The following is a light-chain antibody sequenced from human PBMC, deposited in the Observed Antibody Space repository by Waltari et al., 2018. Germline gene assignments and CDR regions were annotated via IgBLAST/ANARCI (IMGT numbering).Light chain of an antibody. CDR2: EVT. Sequence: QSALTQPRSVSGSPGQSVTLSRTGARSDVGAYNYVSWYQQHPGKAPKFIIYEVTQRPSGVPALFAGYKSGNTASLTISGLQAEDEADYYCCSYAGSLYLFGSGTKVTVL. V-gene: IGLV2-11*01. J-gene: IGLJ1*01. CDR3: CSYAGSLYL. CDR1: RSDVGAYNY.